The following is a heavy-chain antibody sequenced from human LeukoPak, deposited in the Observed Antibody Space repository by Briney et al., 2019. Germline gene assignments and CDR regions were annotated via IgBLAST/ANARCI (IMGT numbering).Heavy chain of an antibody. J-gene: IGHJ4*02. CDR2: IGTAGDT. V-gene: IGHV3-13*01. CDR1: GFTFSSYD. D-gene: IGHD1-14*01. Sequence: PGGSLRLSCAASGFTFSSYDMHWVRQATGKSLEWVSAIGTAGDTYYPGSVKGRFTISRDNSKNTLYLQMDSLRAEDTAVYFCANLGGTLVDYWGQGTLVTVSS. CDR3: ANLGGTLVDY.